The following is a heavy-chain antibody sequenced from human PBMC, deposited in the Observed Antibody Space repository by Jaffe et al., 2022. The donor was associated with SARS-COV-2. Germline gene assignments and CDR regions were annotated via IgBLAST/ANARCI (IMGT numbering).Heavy chain of an antibody. Sequence: EVQLVESGGGLVQPGGSLRLSCVASGFTFSSYSMNWVRQAPGKGLEWVSYISTYSSTIYYADSVKGRFTISRDNAKNSLSLQMNSLRDEDTAVYYCARHDQWLKYWGQGTLVTVSS. CDR1: GFTFSSYS. CDR2: ISTYSSTI. CDR3: ARHDQWLKY. V-gene: IGHV3-48*02. D-gene: IGHD6-19*01. J-gene: IGHJ4*02.